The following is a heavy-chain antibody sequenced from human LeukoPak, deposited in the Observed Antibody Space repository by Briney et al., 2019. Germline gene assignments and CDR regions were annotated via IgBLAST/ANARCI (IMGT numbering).Heavy chain of an antibody. Sequence: GGSLRLSCAASGFTFSSYGMHWVRQAPGKGLEWVAVIWYDGSNKYYADSVKGRFTIFRDNSKNTLYLQMNSLRAEDTAVYYCARDTPSSYSGYDFKLGILDYWGQGTLVTVSS. J-gene: IGHJ4*02. CDR2: IWYDGSNK. CDR1: GFTFSSYG. V-gene: IGHV3-33*01. D-gene: IGHD5-12*01. CDR3: ARDTPSSYSGYDFKLGILDY.